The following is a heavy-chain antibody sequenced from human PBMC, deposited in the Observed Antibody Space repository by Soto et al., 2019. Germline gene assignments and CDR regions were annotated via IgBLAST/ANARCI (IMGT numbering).Heavy chain of an antibody. D-gene: IGHD3-10*01. V-gene: IGHV3-23*01. CDR3: AKVHGSGNYHNFPDY. CDR1: QFTFSTYA. J-gene: IGHJ4*02. Sequence: GESLKISCAASQFTFSTYAITWVRQAPGKGLEWVSLISGSGGSTYYADSVKGRFTISRDNSKDTLYLQMDSLRADDTAVYYCAKVHGSGNYHNFPDYWGQGTLVTVSS. CDR2: ISGSGGST.